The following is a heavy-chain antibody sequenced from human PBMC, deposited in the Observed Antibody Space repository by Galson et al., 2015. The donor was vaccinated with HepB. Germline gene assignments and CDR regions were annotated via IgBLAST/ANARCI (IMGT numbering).Heavy chain of an antibody. Sequence: SLRLSCAASGFTFTNYNMNWVRQPPGKGLEWVSCISRNSDYIYYADSVKGRFTISRDNAKSSLYLQMDSLRADDTAIYYCARDWGIAVAGTWWFDPWGQGTLVTVSP. CDR2: ISRNSDYI. CDR1: GFTFTNYN. CDR3: ARDWGIAVAGTWWFDP. D-gene: IGHD6-19*01. J-gene: IGHJ5*02. V-gene: IGHV3-21*01.